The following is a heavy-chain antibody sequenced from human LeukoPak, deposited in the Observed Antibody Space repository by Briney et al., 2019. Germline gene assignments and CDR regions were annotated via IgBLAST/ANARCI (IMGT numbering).Heavy chain of an antibody. CDR3: AMVVAATNYYYYYMDV. CDR1: GGTFSSYA. D-gene: IGHD2-15*01. V-gene: IGHV1-69*06. J-gene: IGHJ6*03. Sequence: ASVKVSCKASGGTFSSYAISWVRQAPGQGLEWMGGIIPIFGTANYAQKFQGRVTITADKSTSTAYMELSSLRSEDTAVYYCAMVVAATNYYYYYMDVWGKGTTVTVSS. CDR2: IIPIFGTA.